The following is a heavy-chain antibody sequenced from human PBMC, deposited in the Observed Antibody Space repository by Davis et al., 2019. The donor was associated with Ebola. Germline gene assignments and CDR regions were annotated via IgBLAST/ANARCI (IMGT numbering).Heavy chain of an antibody. V-gene: IGHV1-18*04. CDR2: ISAYNGNT. J-gene: IGHJ4*02. D-gene: IGHD5-12*01. CDR3: ARGGWWLRSRGYSFDY. Sequence: AASVKVSCKASGYTFTSYYMHWVRQAPGQALEWMGWISAYNGNTNYAQKLQGRVTITTDTSTSTAYMELRSLRSDDTAVYYCARGGWWLRSRGYSFDYWGQGTLVTVSS. CDR1: GYTFTSYY.